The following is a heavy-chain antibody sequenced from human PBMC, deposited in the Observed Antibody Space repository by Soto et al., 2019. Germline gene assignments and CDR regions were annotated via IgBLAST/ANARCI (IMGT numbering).Heavy chain of an antibody. D-gene: IGHD3-9*01. CDR2: IYPGDSDT. V-gene: IGHV5-51*01. Sequence: GESLKISCKGSGYTFTSHWIGWGLQMPGKGLEWMGIIYPGDSDTRYSPSFQGQVTISADKSITTAYLQWSSLKASDNAMYYCATDLTGSSHDAFHTRRQGTTVTVPS. J-gene: IGHJ3*02. CDR3: ATDLTGSSHDAFHT. CDR1: GYTFTSHW.